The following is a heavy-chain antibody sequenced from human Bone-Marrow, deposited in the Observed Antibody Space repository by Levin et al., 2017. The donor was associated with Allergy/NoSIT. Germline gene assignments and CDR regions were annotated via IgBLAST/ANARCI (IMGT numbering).Heavy chain of an antibody. Sequence: GESLKISCAASGFTFSSYSMNWVRQAPGKGLEWVSSISSSSSYIYYADSVKGRFTISRDNAKNSLYLQMNSLRAEDTAVYYCASSLAAGELFDYWGQGTLVTVSS. CDR3: ASSLAAGELFDY. CDR2: ISSSSSYI. D-gene: IGHD3-10*01. V-gene: IGHV3-21*01. J-gene: IGHJ4*02. CDR1: GFTFSSYS.